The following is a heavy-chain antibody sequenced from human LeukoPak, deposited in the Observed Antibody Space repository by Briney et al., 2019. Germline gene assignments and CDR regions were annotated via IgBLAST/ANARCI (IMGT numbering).Heavy chain of an antibody. Sequence: GGSLRLSCAASGFTFSSYAMSWVRQAPGKGLECVATIKRDGSEKYFVDSVKGRFTISRDNAKNLLYLQMNSLRAEDTAVYYCGTGWAVDFWGQGTLVTVSS. D-gene: IGHD5-24*01. CDR3: GTGWAVDF. V-gene: IGHV3-7*01. J-gene: IGHJ4*02. CDR1: GFTFSSYA. CDR2: IKRDGSEK.